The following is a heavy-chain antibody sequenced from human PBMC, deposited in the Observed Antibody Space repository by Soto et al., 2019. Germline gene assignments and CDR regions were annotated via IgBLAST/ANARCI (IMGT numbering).Heavy chain of an antibody. Sequence: QMQLVQSGPEVKKPGTSVKVSCKASGLTFTSSAVQWVRQARGQRLERIGWIVVGRGNTNYAQKFQERVTITMDMSTSTAYMELSRLRSEDTAVYYCAADFIDYGGIDLGQGFLVTVSS. V-gene: IGHV1-58*01. J-gene: IGHJ4*02. CDR1: GLTFTSSA. CDR2: IVVGRGNT. D-gene: IGHD4-17*01. CDR3: AADFIDYGGID.